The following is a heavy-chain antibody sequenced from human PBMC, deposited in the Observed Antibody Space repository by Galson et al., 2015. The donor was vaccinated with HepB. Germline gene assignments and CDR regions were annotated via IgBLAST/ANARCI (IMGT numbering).Heavy chain of an antibody. CDR1: GFTFSSFG. CDR3: ARRALRGVGSPAGNYFDY. Sequence: SLRLSCAASGFTFSSFGIHWVRQAPAKGLEWVAIIWHDGSREYYAESVKGRFTISRDNSKNTLYRQMNGLRAEDTAVYYCARRALRGVGSPAGNYFDYWGQGTLVTVSS. CDR2: IWHDGSRE. D-gene: IGHD3-10*01. J-gene: IGHJ4*02. V-gene: IGHV3-33*01.